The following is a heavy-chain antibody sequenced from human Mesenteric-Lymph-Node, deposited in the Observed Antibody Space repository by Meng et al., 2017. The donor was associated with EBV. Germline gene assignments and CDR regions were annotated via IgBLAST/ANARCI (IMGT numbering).Heavy chain of an antibody. CDR1: GGVCSGCY. D-gene: IGHD3-10*01. V-gene: IGHV4-34*01. Sequence: QLHHWGAGLLTPSETLSIPFSCYGGVCSGCYGSWIRQAPGKGREWIGEINNSGSTNYNPSLKSRVTISVDTSKNQFSLKLSSVTAADTAVYYCARGYGSGHLWGQGTLVTVSS. CDR2: INNSGST. CDR3: ARGYGSGHL. J-gene: IGHJ4*02.